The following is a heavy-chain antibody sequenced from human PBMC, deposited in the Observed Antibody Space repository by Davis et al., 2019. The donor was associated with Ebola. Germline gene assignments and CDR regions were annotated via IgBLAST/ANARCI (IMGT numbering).Heavy chain of an antibody. D-gene: IGHD6-19*01. CDR1: GFTFSVSA. V-gene: IGHV3-73*01. Sequence: LSLTCAASGFTFSVSAIHWVRQASGKGLEWVGRIRTKTNRYATAYGASLKGRFTISRDDSKNTAYPQMNSLKTEDTAVYYCTRSPWAVAGYLDFWGQGALVTVSS. J-gene: IGHJ4*02. CDR2: IRTKTNRYAT. CDR3: TRSPWAVAGYLDF.